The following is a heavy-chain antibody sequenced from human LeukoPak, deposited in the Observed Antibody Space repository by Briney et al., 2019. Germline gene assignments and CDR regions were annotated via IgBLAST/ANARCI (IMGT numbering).Heavy chain of an antibody. V-gene: IGHV4-34*01. CDR1: GGSFSGYY. D-gene: IGHD3-3*01. CDR3: ARGDTIFGVVINWFDP. J-gene: IGHJ5*02. CDR2: INHSGST. Sequence: SETLSLTCAVYGGSFSGYYWSWIRQPPGKGLEWIGEINHSGSTNYNPSLKSRVTISVDTSKNQFSLKLSSVTAADTAVYYCARGDTIFGVVINWFDPWGQGTLATVSS.